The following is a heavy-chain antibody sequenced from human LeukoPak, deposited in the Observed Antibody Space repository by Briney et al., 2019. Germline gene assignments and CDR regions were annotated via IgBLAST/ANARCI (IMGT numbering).Heavy chain of an antibody. CDR3: ARDHGDAFYHYYYMDV. CDR2: IYYSGST. V-gene: IGHV4-59*01. CDR1: GGSISSYY. Sequence: SETLSLTCTVSGGSISSYYWSWIRQPPGKGLEWIGYIYYSGSTNYNPSLKSRVTISVDTSKNQFSLKLSSVTAADTAVYYCARDHGDAFYHYYYMDVLGKGTTVTVSS. D-gene: IGHD2-21*02. J-gene: IGHJ6*03.